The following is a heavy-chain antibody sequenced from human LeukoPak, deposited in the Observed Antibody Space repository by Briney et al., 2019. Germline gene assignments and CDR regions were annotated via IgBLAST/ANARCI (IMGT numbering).Heavy chain of an antibody. J-gene: IGHJ4*02. CDR3: ARGPLGYCSGGSCYSGEGGFDY. CDR2: MNPNSGNT. D-gene: IGHD2-15*01. CDR1: GYSFTSYD. V-gene: IGHV1-8*01. Sequence: RISCKGSGYSFTSYDINWVRQATGQGLEWMGWMNPNSGNTGYAQKFQGRVTMTRNTSISTAYMELSSLRSEDTAVYYCARGPLGYCSGGSCYSGEGGFDYWGQGTLVTVSS.